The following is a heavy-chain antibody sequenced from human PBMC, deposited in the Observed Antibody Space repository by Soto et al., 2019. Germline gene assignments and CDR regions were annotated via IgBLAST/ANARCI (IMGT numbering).Heavy chain of an antibody. CDR1: GYIFTSYG. Sequence: QVQLVQSGAEVKKPGASVKVSCKASGYIFTSYGVSWVRQAPGQGLEWLGWINGYNGNTNYGQNFQGRVTMTTDTSTGTAYMELRSLRYDDTAVYYCARMGDVPYYSYGMDVWGEGTTVIVSS. CDR3: ARMGDVPYYSYGMDV. D-gene: IGHD3-16*01. V-gene: IGHV1-18*01. J-gene: IGHJ6*04. CDR2: INGYNGNT.